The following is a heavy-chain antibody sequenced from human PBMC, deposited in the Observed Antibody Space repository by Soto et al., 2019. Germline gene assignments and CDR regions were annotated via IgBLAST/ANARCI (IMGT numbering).Heavy chain of an antibody. V-gene: IGHV1-69*13. J-gene: IGHJ6*02. CDR2: IIPIFGTA. D-gene: IGHD2-21*02. CDR1: GGTFSSYA. CDR3: ARASRVTPIRFYYGMDV. Sequence: SVKVSCKXSGGTFSSYAISWVRQAPGQGLEWMGGIIPIFGTANYAQKFQGRVTITADESTSTAYMELSSLRSEDTAVYYCARASRVTPIRFYYGMDVWGQGTTVTVSS.